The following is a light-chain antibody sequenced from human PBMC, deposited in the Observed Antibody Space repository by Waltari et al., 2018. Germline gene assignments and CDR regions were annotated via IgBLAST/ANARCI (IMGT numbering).Light chain of an antibody. CDR2: EAS. CDR3: SSYAGSHTVLL. J-gene: IGLJ2*01. V-gene: IGLV2-8*01. CDR1: SSDIGGYPY. Sequence: QSALTQPPSASGSPGQSVTISCTGTSSDIGGYPYVSWYQQHPGEAPKLIIFEASKRSSGVPGRFSGSKAGNTASLTASGLQADDEADYYCSSYAGSHTVLLFGGGTKLTVL.